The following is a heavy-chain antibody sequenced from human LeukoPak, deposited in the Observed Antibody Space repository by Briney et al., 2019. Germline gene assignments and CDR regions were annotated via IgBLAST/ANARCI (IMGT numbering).Heavy chain of an antibody. V-gene: IGHV1-2*02. CDR3: SSPAYYDTGSYSYSFDQ. CDR1: LCTFTRYY. CDR2: IHTNTCET. J-gene: IGHJ4*02. Sequence: SSVNVSCMASLCTFTRYYMHWVGQAPGHRREWLGGIHTNTCETNYAQKFQGRVTITRDTAIPTHYFDLNRLPSDDTAVYYCSSPAYYDTGSYSYSFDQWGQGTLVTVSS. D-gene: IGHD3-10*01.